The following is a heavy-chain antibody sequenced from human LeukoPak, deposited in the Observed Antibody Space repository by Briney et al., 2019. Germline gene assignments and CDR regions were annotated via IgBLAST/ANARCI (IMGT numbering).Heavy chain of an antibody. V-gene: IGHV3-23*01. Sequence: EPGGSLRLSCAASGFTFSSYAMSWVRQAPGKGLEWVSAISGSGVSTYYADSVKGRFTISRDNSKNTLYLQMNSLRAEDTAVYYCAKDYDYVWGSYRSYYFDYWGQGTLVTVSS. J-gene: IGHJ4*02. D-gene: IGHD3-16*02. CDR2: ISGSGVST. CDR3: AKDYDYVWGSYRSYYFDY. CDR1: GFTFSSYA.